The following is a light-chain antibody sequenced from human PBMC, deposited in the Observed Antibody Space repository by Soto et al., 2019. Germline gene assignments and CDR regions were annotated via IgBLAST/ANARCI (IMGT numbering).Light chain of an antibody. Sequence: DIQMTQSPPTLSASVGDRVTITCRASQPVSTWVAWYQQKPGKAPKVMIYDASVLERGVPSRFSGSGSGTEFTLIISSLQPDDFATYYCQHYNSYSEAFGQRTKVDIK. CDR3: QHYNSYSEA. CDR2: DAS. CDR1: QPVSTW. V-gene: IGKV1-5*01. J-gene: IGKJ1*01.